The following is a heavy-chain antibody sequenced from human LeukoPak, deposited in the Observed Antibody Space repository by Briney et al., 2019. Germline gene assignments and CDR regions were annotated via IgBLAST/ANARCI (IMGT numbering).Heavy chain of an antibody. V-gene: IGHV1-46*01. Sequence: GASVKVSFKASGYTFTNYYIHWVRQAPGQGLEWVGMINPSGGRTSYAQRFQGRVTVITDQSTSTVYMQLSRLASEDTAVYYCAKVRAPRIVGATWDIWGQGTMVSVS. CDR1: GYTFTNYY. D-gene: IGHD1-26*01. J-gene: IGHJ3*02. CDR3: AKVRAPRIVGATWDI. CDR2: INPSGGRT.